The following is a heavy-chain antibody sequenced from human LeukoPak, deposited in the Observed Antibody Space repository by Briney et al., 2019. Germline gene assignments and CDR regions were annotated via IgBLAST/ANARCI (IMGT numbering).Heavy chain of an antibody. J-gene: IGHJ5*02. CDR1: GGSISSSSHY. CDR3: ARMPVSWYNWFDP. CDR2: INYSGST. Sequence: SETLSLTCTVSGGSISSSSHYWSWIRQPPGKGLEWIASINYSGSTYYNPSLKSRVTISVDTSKNQFSLKLSSVTAADTAVYYCARMPVSWYNWFDPWGQGTLVTVSS. V-gene: IGHV4-39*07. D-gene: IGHD6-13*01.